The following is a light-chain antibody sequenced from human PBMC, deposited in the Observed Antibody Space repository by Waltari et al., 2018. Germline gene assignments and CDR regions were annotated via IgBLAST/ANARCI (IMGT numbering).Light chain of an antibody. CDR3: QQYNNWPPYT. CDR2: AAS. Sequence: DIVMTQSPATLSVSPGERATPPCSASQSVGSNLAWYQQKPGQALRLLIFAASRRATGIPARFSGSGSGTEFTLTIGSLQSEDFAVYYCQQYNNWPPYTFGQGTKLEIK. CDR1: QSVGSN. J-gene: IGKJ2*01. V-gene: IGKV3-15*01.